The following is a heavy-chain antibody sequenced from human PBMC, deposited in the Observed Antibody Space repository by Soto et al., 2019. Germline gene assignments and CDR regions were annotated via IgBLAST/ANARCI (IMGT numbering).Heavy chain of an antibody. D-gene: IGHD4-17*01. Sequence: SETLSLTCTVSGGSISSYYWSWIRQPPGKGLEWIGYIYYSGSTNYNPSLKSRVTISVDTSKNQFSLKLSSVTAADTAVYYCARQQMTTSPFFDYWGQGTLVTVSS. J-gene: IGHJ4*02. V-gene: IGHV4-59*08. CDR3: ARQQMTTSPFFDY. CDR2: IYYSGST. CDR1: GGSISSYY.